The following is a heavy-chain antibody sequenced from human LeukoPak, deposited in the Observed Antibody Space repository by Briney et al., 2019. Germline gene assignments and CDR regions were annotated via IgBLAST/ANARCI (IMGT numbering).Heavy chain of an antibody. D-gene: IGHD2-2*01. V-gene: IGHV3-30-3*01. J-gene: IGHJ6*02. CDR1: GFTFSSYA. CDR3: ARRGQYCSSTSCTGYYYGMDV. Sequence: GRSLRLSCAASGFTFSSYAMHWVRQAPGKGLEWVAVISYDGSNKYYADSVKGRFTIFRDNSKNTLYLQMNSLRAEDTAVYYCARRGQYCSSTSCTGYYYGMDVWGQGTTVTVSS. CDR2: ISYDGSNK.